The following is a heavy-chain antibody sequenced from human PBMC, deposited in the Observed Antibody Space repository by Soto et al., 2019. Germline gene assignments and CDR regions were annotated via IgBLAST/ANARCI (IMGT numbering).Heavy chain of an antibody. J-gene: IGHJ3*02. Sequence: SETLSLTCAVYGGSFSGYYWSWIRQPPGKGLEWIGEINHSGSTNYNPSLKSRVTISVDTSKNQFSLKLSSVTAADTAVYYCERRDYDYIWGSYRDPTVAFDIWGQGTMVTVSS. CDR3: ERRDYDYIWGSYRDPTVAFDI. CDR2: INHSGST. CDR1: GGSFSGYY. V-gene: IGHV4-34*01. D-gene: IGHD3-16*02.